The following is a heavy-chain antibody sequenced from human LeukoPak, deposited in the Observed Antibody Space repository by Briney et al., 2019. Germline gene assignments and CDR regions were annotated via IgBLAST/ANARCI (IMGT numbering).Heavy chain of an antibody. CDR3: TSWGDTTAEYFQR. D-gene: IGHD2-21*02. Sequence: GGSLRLSCVVSGFTFNRCWMNWVRQAPGKGLEWVAHINPDGRDTYYVDSVKGRFTISRDNAQNSMCLQMNSLRVEDTAVYYCTSWGDTTAEYFQRWGQGTLVTVSS. CDR1: GFTFNRCW. CDR2: INPDGRDT. J-gene: IGHJ1*01. V-gene: IGHV3-7*01.